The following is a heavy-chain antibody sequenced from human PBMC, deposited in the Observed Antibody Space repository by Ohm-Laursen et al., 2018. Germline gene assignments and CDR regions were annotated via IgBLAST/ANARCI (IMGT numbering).Heavy chain of an antibody. D-gene: IGHD5-24*01. CDR1: GYTFSSYG. Sequence: ASVKVSCKASGYTFSSYGISWVRQAPGQGLEWMGWISAYNGNTNYAQNFQGRVTMTTDTSTSTAYMELRSLRSDDTAVYYCAREVEVAVTTRVVYYYYGMDVWGQGTTVIVSS. J-gene: IGHJ6*02. V-gene: IGHV1-18*01. CDR3: AREVEVAVTTRVVYYYYGMDV. CDR2: ISAYNGNT.